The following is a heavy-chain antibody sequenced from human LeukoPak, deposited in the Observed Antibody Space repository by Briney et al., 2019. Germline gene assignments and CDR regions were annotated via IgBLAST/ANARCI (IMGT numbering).Heavy chain of an antibody. V-gene: IGHV2-70*11. J-gene: IGHJ4*02. Sequence: RESGPALVKPTQTLTLTCTFSGFSLSTSGMCVSRIRQPPGKALEWLARIDWDDDKYYSTSLKTRLTISKDTSKNQVVLTMTNMDPVDTATYYCARMAWEAYDSSGYYINWGQGTLVTVSS. CDR3: ARMAWEAYDSSGYYIN. D-gene: IGHD3-22*01. CDR1: GFSLSTSGMC. CDR2: IDWDDDK.